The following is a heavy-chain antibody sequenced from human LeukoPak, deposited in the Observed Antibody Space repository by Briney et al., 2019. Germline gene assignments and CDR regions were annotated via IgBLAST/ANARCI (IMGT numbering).Heavy chain of an antibody. CDR1: GFTFSTYG. J-gene: IGHJ4*02. V-gene: IGHV3-33*01. CDR2: IWNDGSKK. D-gene: IGHD1-1*01. Sequence: PGGSLRLSCATSGFTFSTYGMHWVRQAPGKGLDWVAVIWNDGSKKYYADSVKGRFTISRDNSKSTLYLQMNSLRADDTAVYYCAPTGSSARFDYWGQGTLVTVPS. CDR3: APTGSSARFDY.